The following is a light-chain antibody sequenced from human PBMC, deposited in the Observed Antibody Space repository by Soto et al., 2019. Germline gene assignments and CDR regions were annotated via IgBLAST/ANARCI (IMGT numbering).Light chain of an antibody. CDR2: DAS. CDR3: QQRGNWHPPIS. V-gene: IGKV3D-11*02. J-gene: IGKJ5*01. Sequence: EIVMTQSPATLSVSPGERATLSCRASQSVSNNLAWYQQKPGRAPRLLIYDASNRATGIPARFSGSGSETDSTLTISSLQPEDFAVYYCQQRGNWHPPISFGQGTRLEI. CDR1: QSVSNN.